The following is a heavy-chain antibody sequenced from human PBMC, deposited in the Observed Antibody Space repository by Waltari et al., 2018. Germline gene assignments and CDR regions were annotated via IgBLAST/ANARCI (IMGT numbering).Heavy chain of an antibody. Sequence: QVHLQQWGAGLLKPSETLSLTCAVYGGPFSGYYWAGLRQPPGKGPEWLGEINRGGNINLNPSRKSRVTISADTSRNQFYLRLTSVTATDTAVYYCARSSAGMPRWLGDYWGQGILVTVSS. CDR2: INRGGNI. J-gene: IGHJ4*02. D-gene: IGHD5-12*01. CDR1: GGPFSGYY. V-gene: IGHV4-34*01. CDR3: ARSSAGMPRWLGDY.